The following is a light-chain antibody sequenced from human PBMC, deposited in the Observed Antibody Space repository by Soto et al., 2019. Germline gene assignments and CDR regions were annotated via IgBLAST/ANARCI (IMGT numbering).Light chain of an antibody. J-gene: IGLJ2*01. CDR2: GNS. CDR3: QSYDSSVSKVV. V-gene: IGLV1-40*01. Sequence: QSVLTQPPSVSGAPGQRVTISCTGSSSNIGAGYDVHWYQQLPGTAPKLLIYGNSNRPSGVPDRFSGPKSGTSASLAITGLQAEDEADYYCQSYDSSVSKVVFGGGTQLTVL. CDR1: SSNIGAGYD.